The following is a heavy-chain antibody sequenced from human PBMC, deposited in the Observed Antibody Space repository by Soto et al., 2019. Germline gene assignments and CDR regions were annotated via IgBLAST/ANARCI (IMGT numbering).Heavy chain of an antibody. V-gene: IGHV1-46*03. J-gene: IGHJ4*02. CDR3: ARDPASGYGPFDY. D-gene: IGHD5-12*01. CDR1: GYTFTSYY. CDR2: INPSGGST. Sequence: ASVKVSCNASGYTFTSYYMHWVRQAPGQGLEWMGIINPSGGSTSYAQKFQGRVTMTRDTSTSTVYMELNSLRSEDTAVYYCARDPASGYGPFDYWGQGTLVTVSS.